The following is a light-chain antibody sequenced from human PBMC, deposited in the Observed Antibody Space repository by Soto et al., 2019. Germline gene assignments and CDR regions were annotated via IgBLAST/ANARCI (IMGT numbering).Light chain of an antibody. V-gene: IGKV1-12*01. CDR2: AAS. CDR3: QQAHSFPLT. Sequence: DIQMTQSPSSVSASVGDRVTITCRASQGINSWLVWYQQKPGKAPKVLIYAASSLQSGVPSRFSGSGSGTDFTLTISILQPEDFATYYCQQAHSFPLTFGGGTKVEIK. CDR1: QGINSW. J-gene: IGKJ4*01.